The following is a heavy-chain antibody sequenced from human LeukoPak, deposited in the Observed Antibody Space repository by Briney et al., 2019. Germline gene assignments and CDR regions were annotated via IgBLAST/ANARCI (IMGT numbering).Heavy chain of an antibody. CDR3: ARLPSAVVEEWPTPFDY. J-gene: IGHJ4*02. CDR2: INPNSGAT. V-gene: IGHV1-2*02. CDR1: GYTFTGYY. Sequence: GASVKVSCKASGYTFTGYYMHWVRQAPGQGLEWMGWINPNSGATNYAQKFQGRVTMTRDTSISTAYMELSRLRSDDTAVYYCARLPSAVVEEWPTPFDYWGQGTLVTVSS. D-gene: IGHD2-21*01.